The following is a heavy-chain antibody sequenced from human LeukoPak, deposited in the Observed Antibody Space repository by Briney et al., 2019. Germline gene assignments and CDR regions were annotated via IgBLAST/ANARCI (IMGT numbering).Heavy chain of an antibody. CDR1: GFIFSKYS. Sequence: PGGSLRLSCAASGFIFSKYSMDWVRQAPGKGLEWISYIGSTGSAIHYADSVKGRFTISRDNAQNSVYLQMKSLRGEDTAVYYCARDRGGDAFDIWGQGTMVTVSS. CDR3: ARDRGGDAFDI. D-gene: IGHD3-10*01. CDR2: IGSTGSAI. V-gene: IGHV3-48*01. J-gene: IGHJ3*02.